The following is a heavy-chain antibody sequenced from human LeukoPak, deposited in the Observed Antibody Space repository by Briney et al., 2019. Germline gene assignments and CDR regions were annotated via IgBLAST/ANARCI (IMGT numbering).Heavy chain of an antibody. J-gene: IGHJ3*02. CDR1: GFTFSDAW. V-gene: IGHV3-15*01. D-gene: IGHD3-22*01. CDR3: ATQGLLDAFDI. CDR2: IKSRADGGTP. Sequence: PGGSLRLSCAASGFTFSDAWMIWVRQAPGTGLEWVGRIKSRADGGTPDYAAPVTGRFTISRDDSNGTLFLQMNSLTTEDTAVYYCATQGLLDAFDIWGQGTMVIVSS.